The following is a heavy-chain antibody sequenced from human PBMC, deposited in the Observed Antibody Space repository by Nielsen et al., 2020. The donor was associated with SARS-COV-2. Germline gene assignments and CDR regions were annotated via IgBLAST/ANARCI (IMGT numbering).Heavy chain of an antibody. V-gene: IGHV3-74*01. Sequence: GESLKISCAASEFTFSNYGMNWVRQAPGKGLAWVAHINSDGSRTTYADSVKGRFTISRDNTENTLYLQMNSLRAEDTAVYYCAKEEYSSPSYGMDVWGQGTTVTVSS. J-gene: IGHJ6*02. CDR3: AKEEYSSPSYGMDV. D-gene: IGHD6-6*01. CDR2: INSDGSRT. CDR1: EFTFSNYG.